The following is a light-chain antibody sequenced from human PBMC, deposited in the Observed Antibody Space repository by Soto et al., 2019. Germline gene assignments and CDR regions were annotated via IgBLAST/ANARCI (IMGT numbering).Light chain of an antibody. CDR2: GAS. CDR1: QSVSSN. CDR3: QQYNIWNASRP. Sequence: DIVMTQSPATLSVSPGERATLSCRASQSVSSNLAWYQQKPGQAPRLLIYGASTRATGIPARFSGSGSGTEFTLTISSLQSEDFAVYYWQQYNIWNASRPFGSETVVDIK. V-gene: IGKV3-15*01. J-gene: IGKJ1*01.